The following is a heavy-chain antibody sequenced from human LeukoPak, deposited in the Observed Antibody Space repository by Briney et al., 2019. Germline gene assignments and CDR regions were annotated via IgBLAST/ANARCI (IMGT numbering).Heavy chain of an antibody. Sequence: GGSLRLSCAAAGFTFSSYWMHWVRHAPGNGLVWVSRINSDGSSTSYADSVKGRYTISRDNAKSTLYLQMNSLRAEDTAVYYCAREGLYGGNWFDPWGQGTLVTVSS. J-gene: IGHJ5*02. V-gene: IGHV3-74*01. CDR1: GFTFSSYW. D-gene: IGHD3-16*02. CDR2: INSDGSST. CDR3: AREGLYGGNWFDP.